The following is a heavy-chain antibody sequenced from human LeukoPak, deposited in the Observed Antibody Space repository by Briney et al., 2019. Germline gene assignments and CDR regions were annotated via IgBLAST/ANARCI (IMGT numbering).Heavy chain of an antibody. Sequence: PPGGSLRLSCAASGFTFRNYAIYWVRQAPGKGLEWASGISGSGGDTYFADSVKGRFTISRDHSKNTVFLQMDSLRAEDTAVYYCAKTTAGNSSGRYPGWPVDYWGQGTLVTVSS. CDR1: GFTFRNYA. J-gene: IGHJ4*02. CDR2: ISGSGGDT. D-gene: IGHD6-19*01. V-gene: IGHV3-23*01. CDR3: AKTTAGNSSGRYPGWPVDY.